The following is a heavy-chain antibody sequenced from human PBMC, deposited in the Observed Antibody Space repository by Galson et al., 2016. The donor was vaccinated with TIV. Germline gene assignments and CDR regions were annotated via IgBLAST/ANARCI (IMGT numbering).Heavy chain of an antibody. V-gene: IGHV3-23*01. Sequence: LRLSCAASGFDFGSYALSWVRLAPGKGLEWISGIRASGTGPDYADSVKGRFTISRDHSKNTLYLQMASLRGDDTATYYCAREVAADGELDYWGQGTLVIVS. CDR1: GFDFGSYA. CDR3: AREVAADGELDY. CDR2: IRASGTGP. D-gene: IGHD6-13*01. J-gene: IGHJ4*02.